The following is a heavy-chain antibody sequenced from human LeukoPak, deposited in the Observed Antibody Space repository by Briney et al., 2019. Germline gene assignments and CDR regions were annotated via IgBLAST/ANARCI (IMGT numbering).Heavy chain of an antibody. CDR2: ISGSAGST. V-gene: IGHV3-23*01. D-gene: IGHD3-9*01. CDR1: GFTFSSYG. J-gene: IGHJ4*02. CDR3: AKSADDYDILTGYDY. Sequence: GGSMRLSCAASGFTFSSYGMSWVRQAPGKGLEWVSAISGSAGSTYYADSVKGRFTISRDNSKNTLYLQMNSLRAEDTAVYYCAKSADDYDILTGYDYWGQGTLVTVSS.